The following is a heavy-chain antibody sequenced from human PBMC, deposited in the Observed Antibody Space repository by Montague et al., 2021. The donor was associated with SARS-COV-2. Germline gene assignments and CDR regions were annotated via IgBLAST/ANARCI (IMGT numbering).Heavy chain of an antibody. Sequence: SLRLSCAATGFTFSSYWVSWVRQAPGKGLEWVANINQDGSEEYYVGSVRGRFTISRDNAKNSLSLQMDSLRDEDTAVYYCTTLLERDVDYWGRGTLLTVSS. CDR3: TTLLERDVDY. CDR1: GFTFSSYW. V-gene: IGHV3-7*01. J-gene: IGHJ4*02. D-gene: IGHD3-3*01. CDR2: INQDGSEE.